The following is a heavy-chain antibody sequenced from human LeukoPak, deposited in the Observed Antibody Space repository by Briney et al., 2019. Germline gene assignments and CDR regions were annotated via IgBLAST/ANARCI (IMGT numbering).Heavy chain of an antibody. CDR3: ARTYYYDSSGANDAFNI. J-gene: IGHJ3*02. CDR1: GYTFTGYF. V-gene: IGHV1-2*04. Sequence: ASVKVSCKASGYTFTGYFLHWVRQAPGQGLEWMGWINPSSGVANYAQKFQGWVTMTRDTSISTVYMELSRLKSDDTAVYYCARTYYYDSSGANDAFNIWGQGTMVTVSS. CDR2: INPSSGVA. D-gene: IGHD3-22*01.